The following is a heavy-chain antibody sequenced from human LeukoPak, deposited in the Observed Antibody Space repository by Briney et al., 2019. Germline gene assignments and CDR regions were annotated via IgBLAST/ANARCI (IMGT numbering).Heavy chain of an antibody. D-gene: IGHD3-3*02. CDR2: ISAYNGNT. CDR3: ARTVPIFGVVIHFDY. V-gene: IGHV1-18*01. J-gene: IGHJ4*02. Sequence: GASVKVSCKASGYTFTSYGISWVRQAPGQGLEWMGWISAYNGNTNYAQKLQGRVTMTTDTSTSTAYMELRSLRSDDTAVYYCARTVPIFGVVIHFDYWGQGTLVTVSS. CDR1: GYTFTSYG.